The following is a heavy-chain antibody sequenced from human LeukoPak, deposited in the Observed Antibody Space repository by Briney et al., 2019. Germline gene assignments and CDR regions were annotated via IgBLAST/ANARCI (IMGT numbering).Heavy chain of an antibody. J-gene: IGHJ5*02. D-gene: IGHD3-9*01. CDR1: GYTFTSYD. Sequence: ASVKVSCKASGYTFTSYDINWVRQATGQGLEWMGWMNPNSGNTGYAQKFQGRVTMTRNTSISTAYMELSSLRSEDTAVYYCARGFFGHYDILTGSGPYNWFDPWGQGTLVTVSS. CDR2: MNPNSGNT. V-gene: IGHV1-8*01. CDR3: ARGFFGHYDILTGSGPYNWFDP.